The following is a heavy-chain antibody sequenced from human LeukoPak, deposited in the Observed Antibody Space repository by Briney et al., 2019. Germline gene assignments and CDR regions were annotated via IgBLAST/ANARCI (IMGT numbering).Heavy chain of an antibody. D-gene: IGHD3-16*02. J-gene: IGHJ4*02. CDR2: ISSSSSYI. V-gene: IGHV3-21*03. CDR3: TTDHYDYVWGSYRPDY. Sequence: GGSLRLSCAASGFTFSSYSMNWVRQAPGKGLEWVSSISSSSSYIYYADSVKGRFTISRDNAKNSLYLQMNSLKTEDTAVYYCTTDHYDYVWGSYRPDYWGQGTLVTVSS. CDR1: GFTFSSYS.